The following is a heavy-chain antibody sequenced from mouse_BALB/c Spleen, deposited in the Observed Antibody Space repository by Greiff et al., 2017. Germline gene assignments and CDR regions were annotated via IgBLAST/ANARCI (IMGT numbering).Heavy chain of an antibody. D-gene: IGHD1-1*01. J-gene: IGHJ2*01. CDR1: GYAFTNYL. CDR2: INPGSGGT. Sequence: QVQLQQSGAELVRPGTSVKVSCKASGYAFTNYLIEWVKQRPGQGLEWIGVINPGSGGTNYNEKFKGKATLTADKSSSTAYMQLSSLTSDDSAVYFCARRGIYTTVVDFDYWGQGTTLTVSS. V-gene: IGHV1-54*01. CDR3: ARRGIYTTVVDFDY.